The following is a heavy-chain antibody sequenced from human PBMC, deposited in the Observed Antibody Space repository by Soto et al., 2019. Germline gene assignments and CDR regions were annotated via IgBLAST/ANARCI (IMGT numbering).Heavy chain of an antibody. V-gene: IGHV1-18*01. Sequence: ASVKVSCNASGYTFTSYGITWVRQAPGQGLEWMGKISPYNGNTNYAQNLQGRVTITADKSTSTAYMELSSLRSEDTAVYYCARDRDGDYRNRGWYFDLWGRGTLVTVSS. J-gene: IGHJ2*01. CDR2: ISPYNGNT. CDR1: GYTFTSYG. D-gene: IGHD4-17*01. CDR3: ARDRDGDYRNRGWYFDL.